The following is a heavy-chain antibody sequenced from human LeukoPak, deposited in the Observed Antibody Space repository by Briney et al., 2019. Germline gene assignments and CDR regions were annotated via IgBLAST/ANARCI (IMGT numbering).Heavy chain of an antibody. CDR3: ASDIVATSGDF. Sequence: GGSLRLSCAASGFTFSDYYMSWIRQSPGKGLEWVAYITSSGDDIYYADSVKGRFTISRDNAKNALFLRMSSLRVEDTATYYCASDIVATSGDFWGQGTLVSVSS. V-gene: IGHV3-11*01. CDR1: GFTFSDYY. CDR2: ITSSGDDI. J-gene: IGHJ4*02. D-gene: IGHD5-12*01.